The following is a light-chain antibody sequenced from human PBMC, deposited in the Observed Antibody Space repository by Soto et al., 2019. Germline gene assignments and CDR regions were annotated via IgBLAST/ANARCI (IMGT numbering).Light chain of an antibody. V-gene: IGKV3D-15*01. CDR1: QAVNTR. CDR2: GAS. J-gene: IGKJ1*01. CDR3: QQYNNWPPWT. Sequence: EIVLTQSPATLSSFPCDRVTLSCRASQAVNTRLAWYQHKPGQAPRLLIYGASNRATGIPARFSGSGSGTEFTLTISSLQSEDFAVYYCQQYNNWPPWTFGQGTKVDIK.